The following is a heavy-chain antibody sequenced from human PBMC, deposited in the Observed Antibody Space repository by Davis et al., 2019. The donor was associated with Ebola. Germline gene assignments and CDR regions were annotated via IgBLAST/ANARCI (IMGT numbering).Heavy chain of an antibody. CDR3: ARTSIVGTTTTASDI. J-gene: IGHJ3*02. CDR2: ISAYNGNT. D-gene: IGHD1-26*01. CDR1: GYISKNSA. V-gene: IGHV1-18*04. Sequence: ASVQVSCKASGYISKNSAISCVRQAPGQGLEWMGWISAYNGNTVYAQILQGRVAMTTDTSTGTAYMELRSLRSDDTAVYFCARTSIVGTTTTASDIWGQGTMVTVSS.